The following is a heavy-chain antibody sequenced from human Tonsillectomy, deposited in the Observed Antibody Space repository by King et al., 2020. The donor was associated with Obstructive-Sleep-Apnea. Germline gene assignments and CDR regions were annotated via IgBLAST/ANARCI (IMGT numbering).Heavy chain of an antibody. CDR2: IYYSGST. V-gene: IGHV4-30-4*01. CDR3: ARGIIWFGELRWFDP. J-gene: IGHJ5*02. D-gene: IGHD3-10*01. CDR1: GGSISSGDYY. Sequence: QLQESGPGLVKPSQTLSLTCTVSGGSISSGDYYWSWIRQPPGKGLEWIGYIYYSGSTYYNPSLKSRVTISLETSKNQFSLKLSSVTAADTAGYYCARGIIWFGELRWFDPWGQGTLVTVSS.